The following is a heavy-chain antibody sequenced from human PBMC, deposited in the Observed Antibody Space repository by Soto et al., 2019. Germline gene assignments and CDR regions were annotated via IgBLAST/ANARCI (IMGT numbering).Heavy chain of an antibody. Sequence: ASVKVSCKASGYTFTGYYMHWVRQAPGQGLEWMGWINPNSGGTNYAQKFQGWGTMTRDTSISTAYMELSRLRSDDTAVYYCARGPLNRRFFDYWGQGTLVTVSS. V-gene: IGHV1-2*04. J-gene: IGHJ4*02. CDR1: GYTFTGYY. CDR2: INPNSGGT. D-gene: IGHD3-16*01. CDR3: ARGPLNRRFFDY.